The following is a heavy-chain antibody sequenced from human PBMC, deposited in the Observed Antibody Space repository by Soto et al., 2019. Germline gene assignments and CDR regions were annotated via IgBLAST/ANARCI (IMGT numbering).Heavy chain of an antibody. J-gene: IGHJ4*02. CDR3: TRGGDPYKTGH. CDR1: GCSVSIGTYY. CDR2: IHYSGST. Sequence: SETLSLTCTVPGCSVSIGTYYWSWIRQPPGKGLEWIGFIHYSGSTNYNPSLKGRVTMSVDTSKNQFSLKLTSVNTADTAIYYCTRGGDPYKTGHWGQGTLVTVS. D-gene: IGHD2-21*01. V-gene: IGHV4-61*01.